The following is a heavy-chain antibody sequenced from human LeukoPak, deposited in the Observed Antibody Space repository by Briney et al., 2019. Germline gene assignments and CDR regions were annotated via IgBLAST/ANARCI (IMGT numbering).Heavy chain of an antibody. CDR3: ASFTGIAVAGYYYYYYMDV. D-gene: IGHD6-19*01. CDR1: GYTFTSYY. CDR2: INPSGGST. Sequence: VASVKVSCKASGYTFTSYYMHWVRQAPGQGLEWMGIINPSGGSTSYAQKFQGRVTMTRDMSTSTVYMELSSLRSEDTAVYYCASFTGIAVAGYYYYYYMDVWGKGTTVTISS. V-gene: IGHV1-46*01. J-gene: IGHJ6*03.